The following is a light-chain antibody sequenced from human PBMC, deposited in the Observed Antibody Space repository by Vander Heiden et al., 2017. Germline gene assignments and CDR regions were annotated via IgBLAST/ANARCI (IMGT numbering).Light chain of an antibody. CDR1: SSNIGSHP. J-gene: IGLJ2*01. V-gene: IGLV1-44*01. CDR2: SYN. Sequence: QSVVTQPPSPSGPPGQTVIISCSGGSSNIGSHPVNWYQHLPGTAPRLLIDSYNQRPSGVPDRFSGSKSGPSASLAISGLQSEDEADYYCAAWDDSLVTVVFGGGTKLTVL. CDR3: AAWDDSLVTVV.